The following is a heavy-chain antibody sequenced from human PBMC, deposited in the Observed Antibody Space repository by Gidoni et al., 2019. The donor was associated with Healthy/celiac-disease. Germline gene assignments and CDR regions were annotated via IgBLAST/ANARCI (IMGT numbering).Heavy chain of an antibody. Sequence: QVQLVQSGAEVKKPGSSVKVSCKASGGTFSSYAISWVRQAPGQGLEWMGGIIPIFGTANYAQKFQGRVTITADKSTSTAYMELSSLRSEDTAVYYCARDVTPYSGSYWTAVPNWFDPWGQGTLVTVSS. J-gene: IGHJ5*02. CDR1: GGTFSSYA. CDR2: IIPIFGTA. CDR3: ARDVTPYSGSYWTAVPNWFDP. V-gene: IGHV1-69*06. D-gene: IGHD1-26*01.